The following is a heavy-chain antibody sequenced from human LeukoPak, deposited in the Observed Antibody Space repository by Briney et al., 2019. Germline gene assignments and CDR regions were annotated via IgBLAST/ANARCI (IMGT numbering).Heavy chain of an antibody. CDR3: AREGYDSSGYYY. V-gene: IGHV3-48*03. D-gene: IGHD3-22*01. J-gene: IGHJ4*02. Sequence: PGGSLRLSCAASGFTFSSYEMNWVRQAPGKGLEWVSYISSSGSTIYYADSVKGRFTIPRDNAKNSLYLQMNSLRAEDTAVYYCAREGYDSSGYYYWGQGTLVTVSS. CDR1: GFTFSSYE. CDR2: ISSSGSTI.